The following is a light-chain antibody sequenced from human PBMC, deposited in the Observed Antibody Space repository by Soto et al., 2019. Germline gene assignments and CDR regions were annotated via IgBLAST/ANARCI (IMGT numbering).Light chain of an antibody. CDR3: QSYDSSLSGSV. Sequence: QSVLTQPPSVSGAPGQRVTISCTGSSSNVGAGYHVNWYQQLPGTAPKLLIYDNSNRPSGVPDRISGSKSGTSASLAITGLQAEDEADYYCQSYDSSLSGSVFGGGTKVTVL. CDR2: DNS. J-gene: IGLJ3*02. CDR1: SSNVGAGYH. V-gene: IGLV1-40*01.